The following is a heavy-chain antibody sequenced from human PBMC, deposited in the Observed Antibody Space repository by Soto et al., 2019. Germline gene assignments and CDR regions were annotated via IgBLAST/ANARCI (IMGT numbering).Heavy chain of an antibody. Sequence: QAHLEQSGAEVKRPGASVKVSCKASGYTFRDFDINWLRQASGHGPGWMGGMTAKSGDTFFAQRFQGKFNMTWDTALSTAYIEVGSLTSDDTAMDYCARGNPFNYAGFDVWGQGTTVAVSS. V-gene: IGHV1-8*01. D-gene: IGHD3-16*01. CDR1: GYTFRDFD. J-gene: IGHJ6*02. CDR2: MTAKSGDT. CDR3: ARGNPFNYAGFDV.